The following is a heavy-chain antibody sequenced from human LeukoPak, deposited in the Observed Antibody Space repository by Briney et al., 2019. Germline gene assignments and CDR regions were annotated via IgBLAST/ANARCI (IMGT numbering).Heavy chain of an antibody. V-gene: IGHV3-23*01. D-gene: IGHD2-15*01. CDR3: ARVHYCSGGSCPTVTDAFDI. J-gene: IGHJ3*02. CDR2: ISGSGGST. Sequence: PGGSLRLSCAASGFTFSSYAMSWVRQAPGKGLEWVSAISGSGGSTYYADSVKGRFTISRDNSKNTLYLQMNSLRAEDTAVYYCARVHYCSGGSCPTVTDAFDIWGQGTMVTVSS. CDR1: GFTFSSYA.